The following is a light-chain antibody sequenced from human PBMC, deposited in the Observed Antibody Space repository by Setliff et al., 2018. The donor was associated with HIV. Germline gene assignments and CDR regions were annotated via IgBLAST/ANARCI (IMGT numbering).Light chain of an antibody. CDR1: NSDIGGYNY. Sequence: QSALTQPASVSGSPGQSITISCTGTNSDIGGYNYVSWYQQLPGEAPKLIIFQLINRPSGVSDRFSGSKSGNTASLTISGLQAEDEADYYCSASRPSRTLVVFGTWTKVTVL. CDR2: QLI. J-gene: IGLJ1*01. CDR3: SASRPSRTLVV. V-gene: IGLV2-14*01.